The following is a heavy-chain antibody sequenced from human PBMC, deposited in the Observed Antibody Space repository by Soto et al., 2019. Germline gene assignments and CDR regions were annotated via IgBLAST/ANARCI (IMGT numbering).Heavy chain of an antibody. Sequence: GGSLRLSCAASGFTFSSYAMSWVRQAPGKGLEWVSAISGSGGSTYYADSVQGRFTISRDNSKNTLYWKMNRLRAEEKAVYYCAKDDGSGSYYIWGQGTLVTVSS. V-gene: IGHV3-23*01. J-gene: IGHJ4*02. D-gene: IGHD3-10*01. CDR3: AKDDGSGSYYI. CDR1: GFTFSSYA. CDR2: ISGSGGST.